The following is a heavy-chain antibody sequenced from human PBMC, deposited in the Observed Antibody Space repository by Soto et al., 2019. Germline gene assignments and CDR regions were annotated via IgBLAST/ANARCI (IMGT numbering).Heavy chain of an antibody. D-gene: IGHD6-19*01. J-gene: IGHJ4*02. CDR1: GFTFSNHG. Sequence: GGSLRLSCAASGFTFSNHGMSWVRQAPGKGLEWVAKIKQDGSEKYYVDSVKGRFTISRDNAKNSLYLQMNSLRAEDTAVYYCARDRYSSGWIDGYWGQGTLVTVSP. CDR3: ARDRYSSGWIDGY. CDR2: IKQDGSEK. V-gene: IGHV3-7*05.